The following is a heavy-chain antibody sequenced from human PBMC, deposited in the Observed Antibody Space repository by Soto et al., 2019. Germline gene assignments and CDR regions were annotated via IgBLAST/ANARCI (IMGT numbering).Heavy chain of an antibody. CDR1: GFTFSSYA. J-gene: IGHJ4*02. V-gene: IGHV3-30-3*01. Sequence: QVQLVESGGGVVQPGRSLRLSCAASGFTFSSYAMHWVRQAPGMGLEWVAVISYDGSNKYYADSVKGRFTISRDNSKNTLYLQMNSLRAEDTAVYYCARETAMVTALVYWGQGTLVTVS. CDR3: ARETAMVTALVY. D-gene: IGHD5-18*01. CDR2: ISYDGSNK.